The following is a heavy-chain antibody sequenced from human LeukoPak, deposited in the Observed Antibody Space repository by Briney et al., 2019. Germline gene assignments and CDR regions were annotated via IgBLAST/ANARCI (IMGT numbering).Heavy chain of an antibody. V-gene: IGHV4-59*08. J-gene: IGHJ5*02. CDR2: IYDNGYT. D-gene: IGHD3-16*02. Sequence: SETLSLTCTVSGGSMSTYYWSWIRQPPGKGLEWIGCIYDNGYTHYNPSLKSRVSISLDTSKSQFSLKLSSVTAADTAVYYCARRAFGGVIAANWFDPWGQGTLVTVSS. CDR1: GGSMSTYY. CDR3: ARRAFGGVIAANWFDP.